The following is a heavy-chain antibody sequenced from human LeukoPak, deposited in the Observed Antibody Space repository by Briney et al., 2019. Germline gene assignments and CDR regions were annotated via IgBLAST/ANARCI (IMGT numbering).Heavy chain of an antibody. Sequence: ASVKVSCKASGYTFTSYAMHWVRQAPGQRLEWMGWINAGNGNTKYSQKFQGRVTITRDTSASTAYMELSSLRSEDTAVYYCARVPRIQLSIPFDYWGQGTLVTVSS. CDR1: GYTFTSYA. CDR3: ARVPRIQLSIPFDY. J-gene: IGHJ4*02. D-gene: IGHD5-18*01. CDR2: INAGNGNT. V-gene: IGHV1-3*01.